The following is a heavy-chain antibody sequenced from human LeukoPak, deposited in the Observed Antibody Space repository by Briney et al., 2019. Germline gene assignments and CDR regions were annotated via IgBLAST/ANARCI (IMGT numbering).Heavy chain of an antibody. CDR2: IYPGDSDT. V-gene: IGHV5-51*01. D-gene: IGHD6-25*01. CDR3: ARGSGYGPLMGLWGYFDY. Sequence: PGESLKISCKGSGYSFTSYWIGWVRQMPGKGLEWMGIIYPGDSDTRYSPSFQGQVTISADKSISTAYLQWSSLKASDTAMYYCARGSGYGPLMGLWGYFDYWGQGTLVTVSS. J-gene: IGHJ4*02. CDR1: GYSFTSYW.